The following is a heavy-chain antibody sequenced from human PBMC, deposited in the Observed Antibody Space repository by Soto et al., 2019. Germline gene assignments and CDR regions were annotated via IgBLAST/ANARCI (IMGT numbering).Heavy chain of an antibody. CDR1: GFTFSSYS. CDR3: ARDMGIRDY. Sequence: GGSLRLSCAASGFTFSSYSMNWVRQAPGKGLEWVSYISSSSSTIYYADSVKGRFTISRDNAKNSLYLQMNSLRAEDTAVYYCARDMGIRDYWGQGTLVTVSS. V-gene: IGHV3-48*04. J-gene: IGHJ4*02. CDR2: ISSSSSTI. D-gene: IGHD7-27*01.